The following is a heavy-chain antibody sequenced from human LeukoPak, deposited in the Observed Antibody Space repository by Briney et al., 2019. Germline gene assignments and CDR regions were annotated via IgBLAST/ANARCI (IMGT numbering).Heavy chain of an antibody. J-gene: IGHJ4*02. CDR2: LFHSGTP. V-gene: IGHV4-59*08. CDR3: ARRRGWKQQLVYFDY. CDR1: GGSISTHY. Sequence: PSETLSLTCTVSGGSISTHYWSWIRQPPGKGLEWIGYLFHSGTPRYNPSLKSRVTISADTSKNRFFLTLNSTTAADTAVYFCARRRGWKQQLVYFDYWGQGTLATVSS. D-gene: IGHD6-13*01.